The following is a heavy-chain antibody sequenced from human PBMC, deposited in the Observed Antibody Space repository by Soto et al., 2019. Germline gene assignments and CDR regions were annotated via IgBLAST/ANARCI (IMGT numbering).Heavy chain of an antibody. CDR1: GFTFSSYA. Sequence: GGSLRLSCAASGFTFSSYAMSWVRQAPGKGLEWVSAISGSGGSTYYADSVKGRFTISRDNSKNTLYLQMNSLRAEDTAVYYCAKDTGYGDYALDAFDIWGQGTMVTVSS. D-gene: IGHD4-17*01. CDR3: AKDTGYGDYALDAFDI. CDR2: ISGSGGST. V-gene: IGHV3-23*01. J-gene: IGHJ3*02.